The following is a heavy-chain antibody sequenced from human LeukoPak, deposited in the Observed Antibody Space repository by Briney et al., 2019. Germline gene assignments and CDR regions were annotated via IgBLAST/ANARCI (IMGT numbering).Heavy chain of an antibody. Sequence: PSETLSLTCTVSGGSISSSSYYWGWIRQPPGKGLEWIGEINHSGSTNYNPSLKSRVTISVDTSKNQFSLKLSSVTAADTAVYYCARPTGGYSYGYRYSDYWGQGTLVTVSS. D-gene: IGHD5-18*01. CDR1: GGSISSSSYY. V-gene: IGHV4-39*07. J-gene: IGHJ4*02. CDR3: ARPTGGYSYGYRYSDY. CDR2: INHSGST.